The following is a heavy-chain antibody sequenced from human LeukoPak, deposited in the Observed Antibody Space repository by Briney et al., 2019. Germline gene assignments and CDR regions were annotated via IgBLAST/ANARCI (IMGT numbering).Heavy chain of an antibody. CDR3: TTDRMYSLPDC. Sequence: PGGSLRLSRTASGLTFSNAWMTWVRQAPGKGLEWVGRIESNPDGGRADYAAPVKGRFTISRDDSKSTLYLEMNGLQTEDTGFYYCTTDRMYSLPDCCGQGTLVTVSS. CDR2: IESNPDGGRA. V-gene: IGHV3-15*04. J-gene: IGHJ4*02. CDR1: GLTFSNAW. D-gene: IGHD6-13*01.